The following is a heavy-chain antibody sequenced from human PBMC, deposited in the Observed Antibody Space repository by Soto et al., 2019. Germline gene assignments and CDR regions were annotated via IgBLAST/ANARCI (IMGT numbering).Heavy chain of an antibody. V-gene: IGHV4-30-4*01. CDR3: ARVSPRKLTHPFYGMDV. J-gene: IGHJ6*02. CDR2: VYYGGGT. CDR1: GGSFSGYY. D-gene: IGHD3-3*02. Sequence: PSETLSLTCAVYGGSFSGYYWSWIRQPPGKGLEWIGYVYYGGGTYYSPSLKSRLTISVDTSKSQFSLKLSSVTAADTAIYYCARVSPRKLTHPFYGMDVWGQGTTVTVSS.